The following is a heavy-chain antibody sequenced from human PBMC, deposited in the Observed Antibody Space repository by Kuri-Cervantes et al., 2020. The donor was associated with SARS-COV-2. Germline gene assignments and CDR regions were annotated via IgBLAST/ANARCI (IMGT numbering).Heavy chain of an antibody. CDR2: IYTGGTT. CDR1: GFTVSSKY. D-gene: IGHD1-14*01. Sequence: LSLTCAASGFTVSSKYMSWVRQAPGKGLEWVSIIYTGGTTHYADSVKGRFTISRDNSKNTLYLQMNSLRAEDTAVYYCAREGSNDHHDYYDYYMDVWGKGTTVTVSS. CDR3: AREGSNDHHDYYDYYMDV. J-gene: IGHJ6*03. V-gene: IGHV3-53*01.